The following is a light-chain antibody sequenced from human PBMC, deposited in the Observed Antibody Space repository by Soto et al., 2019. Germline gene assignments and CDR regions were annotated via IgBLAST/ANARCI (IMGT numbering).Light chain of an antibody. Sequence: QSALTQPASVSGSPGQSITISCTGTSSDVGGYHYVSWYQQHPGKAPKLMIYEVSNRPSGVSNRFSGSKSGNTASLTISGLQAEDEADYYCSSYTSSSTRVFGGGTKLTV. V-gene: IGLV2-14*03. CDR2: EVS. CDR3: SSYTSSSTRV. J-gene: IGLJ2*01. CDR1: SSDVGGYHY.